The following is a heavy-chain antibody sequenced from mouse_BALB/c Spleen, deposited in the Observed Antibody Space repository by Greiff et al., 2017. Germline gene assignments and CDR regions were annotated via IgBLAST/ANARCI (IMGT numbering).Heavy chain of an antibody. Sequence: VKLMESGAELVRPGSSVKISCKASGYAFSSYWMNWVKQRPGQGLEWIGQIYPGDGDTNYNGKFKGKATLTADKSSSTAYMQLSSLTSEDSAVYFCARKGGNPYAMDYWGQGTSVTVSS. CDR1: GYAFSSYW. CDR2: IYPGDGDT. D-gene: IGHD2-1*01. CDR3: ARKGGNPYAMDY. V-gene: IGHV1-80*01. J-gene: IGHJ4*01.